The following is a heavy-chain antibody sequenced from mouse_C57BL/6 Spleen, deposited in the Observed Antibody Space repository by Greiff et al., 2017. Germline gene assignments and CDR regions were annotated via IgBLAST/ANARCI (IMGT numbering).Heavy chain of an antibody. D-gene: IGHD2-12*01. J-gene: IGHJ3*01. V-gene: IGHV1-15*01. CDR1: GYTFTDYE. CDR2: IDPETGGT. Sequence: QVHVKQSGAELVRPGASVTLSCKASGYTFTDYEMHWVKQTPVHGLEWIGAIDPETGGTAYNQKFKGKAILTADKSSSTAYMELRSLTSEDSAVYYCTRSRYYSNVFAYWGQGTLVTVSA. CDR3: TRSRYYSNVFAY.